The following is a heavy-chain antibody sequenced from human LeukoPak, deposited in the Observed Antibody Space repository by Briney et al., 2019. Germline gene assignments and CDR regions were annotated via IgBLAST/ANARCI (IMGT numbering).Heavy chain of an antibody. CDR3: ARLRTVTAVDYYMDV. CDR2: IYPGDSDT. V-gene: IGHV5-51*01. J-gene: IGHJ6*03. Sequence: GESLKISCKGSGYSFTSYWIGWARQMPGKGLEWMGIIYPGDSDTRYSPSFQGQVTISADKSISTAYLQWSSLKPSDTAMYYCARLRTVTAVDYYMDVWGKGTTVIISS. D-gene: IGHD4-23*01. CDR1: GYSFTSYW.